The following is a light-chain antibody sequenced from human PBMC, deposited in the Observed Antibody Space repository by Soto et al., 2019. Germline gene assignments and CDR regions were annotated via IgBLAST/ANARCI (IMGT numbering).Light chain of an antibody. CDR1: QSVSSN. V-gene: IGKV3-15*01. CDR2: GAS. CDR3: KQDKNWPPYT. J-gene: IGKJ2*01. Sequence: EIVMTQSPATLSVSPGERATLSCRASQSVSSNLAWYQQKPGQAPRLLIYGASTRATGIPARFSGSGSGTEFTLTISSLQSEDFAVYYCKQDKNWPPYTFGQGTKLEIK.